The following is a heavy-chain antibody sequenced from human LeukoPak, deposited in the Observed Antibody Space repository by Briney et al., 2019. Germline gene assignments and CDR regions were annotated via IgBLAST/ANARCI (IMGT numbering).Heavy chain of an antibody. J-gene: IGHJ6*03. V-gene: IGHV1-2*02. CDR3: ARDLDEGVAVYMGV. Sequence: AASVKVSCKASGYTFTGYYMHWVRQAPGQGLEWMGWINPNSGGTNYAQKFQGRVTMTRDTSISTAYMELSRLRSDDTAVYYCARDLDEGVAVYMGVWGKGTTVTVSS. D-gene: IGHD2-15*01. CDR2: INPNSGGT. CDR1: GYTFTGYY.